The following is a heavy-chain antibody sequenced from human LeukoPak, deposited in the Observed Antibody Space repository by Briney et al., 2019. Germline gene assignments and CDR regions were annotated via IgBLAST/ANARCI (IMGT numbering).Heavy chain of an antibody. D-gene: IGHD3-10*01. CDR1: GFTFNSYA. V-gene: IGHV3-23*01. Sequence: PGGSLRLSCAASGFTFNSYAMNWVRQAPGKGLEWVSTISGSGGSTYYADSVKGRFIISRDNANKLLSLQMNSLRVEDTAVYYCARATRQGSYSFGSGTYYGLSAWGQGTLVTVSS. CDR3: ARATRQGSYSFGSGTYYGLSA. CDR2: ISGSGGST. J-gene: IGHJ4*02.